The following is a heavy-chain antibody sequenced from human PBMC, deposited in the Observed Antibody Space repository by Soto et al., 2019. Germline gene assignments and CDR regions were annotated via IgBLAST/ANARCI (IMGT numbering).Heavy chain of an antibody. CDR3: AKDQKREIVVVPAAGNDY. CDR2: ISYDGSNK. Sequence: GGSLRLSCGASGFIFNSYRMPRVRQAPGQGLEWVAVISYDGSNKYYADSVKGRFTISRDNSKNTLYLQMNSLRAEDTAVYYCAKDQKREIVVVPAAGNDYWGQGTLVTVSS. J-gene: IGHJ4*02. V-gene: IGHV3-30*18. D-gene: IGHD2-2*01. CDR1: GFIFNSYR.